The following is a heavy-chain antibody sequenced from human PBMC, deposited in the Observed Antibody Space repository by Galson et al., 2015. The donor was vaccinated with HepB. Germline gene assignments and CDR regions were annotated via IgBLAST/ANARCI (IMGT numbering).Heavy chain of an antibody. CDR3: ARDHFDYSNAIYYFDC. D-gene: IGHD4-11*01. CDR2: IYSGGST. CDR1: GFTVSSNY. J-gene: IGHJ4*02. V-gene: IGHV3-53*01. Sequence: LRLSCAASGFTVSSNYLSWVRQAPGKGLEWISVIYSGGSTYYADSVKGRFTISRDSSKNTLYLQMNSLRADDTAVYFCARDHFDYSNAIYYFDCWGQGTLVTVSS.